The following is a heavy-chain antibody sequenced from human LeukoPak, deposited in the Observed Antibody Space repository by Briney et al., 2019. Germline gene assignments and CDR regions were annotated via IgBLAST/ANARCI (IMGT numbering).Heavy chain of an antibody. D-gene: IGHD3-22*01. J-gene: IGHJ4*02. CDR1: GFTFSSYA. CDR3: ARGITMSGFDY. V-gene: IGHV3-30*14. CDR2: ISYDGSNK. Sequence: PPGRSLRLSCAAPGFTFSSYAMHWVRQAPGKGLEWVAVISYDGSNKYYADSVKGRFTISRDNSKNTLYLQMGSLRAEDMAVYYCARGITMSGFDYWGQGTLVTVSS.